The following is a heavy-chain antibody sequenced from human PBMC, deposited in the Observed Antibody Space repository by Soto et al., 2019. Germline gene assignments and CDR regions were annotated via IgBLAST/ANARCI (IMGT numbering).Heavy chain of an antibody. Sequence: ASVKVSCKASGYTFTGYYMHWVRQAPGQGLEWMGWINPNSGGTNYAQKFQGWVTMTRDTSISTAYMELSRLRSDDTAVYYCARDGWMKVAGTADYWGQGTLVTVSS. CDR3: ARDGWMKVAGTADY. CDR2: INPNSGGT. J-gene: IGHJ4*02. D-gene: IGHD6-19*01. CDR1: GYTFTGYY. V-gene: IGHV1-2*04.